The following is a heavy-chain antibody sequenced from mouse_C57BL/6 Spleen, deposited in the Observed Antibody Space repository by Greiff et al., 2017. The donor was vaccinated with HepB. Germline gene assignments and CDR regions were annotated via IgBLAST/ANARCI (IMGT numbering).Heavy chain of an antibody. D-gene: IGHD1-1*01. J-gene: IGHJ1*03. CDR3: ARRIYYYGSSYGYFDV. V-gene: IGHV1-69*01. CDR1: GYTFTSYW. CDR2: IDPSDSYT. Sequence: QVQLKQPGAELVMPGASVKLSCKASGYTFTSYWMPWVKQRPGQGLEWIGEIDPSDSYTNYNQKFKGKSTLTVDKSSSTAYMQLSSLTSEDSAVYYCARRIYYYGSSYGYFDVWGTGTTVTVSS.